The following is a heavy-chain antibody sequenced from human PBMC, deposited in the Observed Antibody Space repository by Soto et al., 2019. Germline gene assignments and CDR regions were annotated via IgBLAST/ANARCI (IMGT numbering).Heavy chain of an antibody. D-gene: IGHD6-13*01. CDR2: IYYSGST. CDR3: ARDRESSSWYGGMDV. Sequence: ASETLSLTCTVSGGSISSGDYYWSWIRQPPGKGLEWIGYIYYSGSTYYNPSLKSRVTISVDTSKNQFSLKLSSVTAADTAVYYCARDRESSSWYGGMDVWGQGTTVTVSS. V-gene: IGHV4-30-4*01. CDR1: GGSISSGDYY. J-gene: IGHJ6*02.